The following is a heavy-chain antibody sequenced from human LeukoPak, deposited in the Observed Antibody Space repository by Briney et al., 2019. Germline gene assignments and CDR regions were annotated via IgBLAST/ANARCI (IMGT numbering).Heavy chain of an antibody. CDR1: GFTFSGYA. V-gene: IGHV3-30*04. CDR2: ISTDGNDK. J-gene: IGHJ4*02. D-gene: IGHD3-10*01. CDR3: AKDKSVSADYYFDY. Sequence: GGSLRLSCAASGFTFSGYAMHWVRQAPGKGLEWLTVISTDGNDKHYADSVRGRFTVARDNSKNTLLLQMSNVRTEDTAVYYCAKDKSVSADYYFDYWGQGTLVTVSS.